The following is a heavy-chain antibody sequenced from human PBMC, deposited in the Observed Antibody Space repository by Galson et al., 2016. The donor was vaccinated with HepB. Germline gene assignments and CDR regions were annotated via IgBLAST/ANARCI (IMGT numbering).Heavy chain of an antibody. Sequence: SLRLSCAASGFTFSTYWMYWVRQAPGKGLEWVAVISYDGSNKYYTDSVKGRFTISRDNSKNTLYLQMNSLRAEDRAVYYCAKDGLYYGSGSYGSVDYWGQGTLVTVSS. J-gene: IGHJ4*02. V-gene: IGHV3-30*18. CDR2: ISYDGSNK. D-gene: IGHD3-10*01. CDR3: AKDGLYYGSGSYGSVDY. CDR1: GFTFSTYW.